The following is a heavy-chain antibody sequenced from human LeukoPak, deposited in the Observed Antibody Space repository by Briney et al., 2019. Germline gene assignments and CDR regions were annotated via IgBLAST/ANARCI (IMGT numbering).Heavy chain of an antibody. CDR1: GIIFSNYW. CDR3: ARGGGYSYGSFDY. V-gene: IGHV3-74*01. Sequence: GGSLRLSCAASGIIFSNYWMHWVRHAPGKGLVWVSRINRDGSSTSYADSVKGRFTISRDNAKNTLYLQMNSLRAEDTAVYYCARGGGYSYGSFDYWGQGTLVTVSS. J-gene: IGHJ4*02. D-gene: IGHD5-18*01. CDR2: INRDGSST.